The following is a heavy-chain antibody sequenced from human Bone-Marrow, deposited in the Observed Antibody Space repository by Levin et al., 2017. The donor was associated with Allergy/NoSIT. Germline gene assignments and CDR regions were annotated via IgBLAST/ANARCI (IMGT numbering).Heavy chain of an antibody. V-gene: IGHV5-51*01. J-gene: IGHJ5*02. D-gene: IGHD3-22*01. CDR2: IHPGDSET. CDR3: ARQLYYYDDSAYP. CDR1: GYRFTSYW. Sequence: ASVKVSCKGSGYRFTSYWIGWVRQMPGKGLEWMGIIHPGDSETRYSPSFQGQVTISADKSTSTAYLQWSSLTASDTAMYYCARQLYYYDDSAYPWGQGTLVTVSS.